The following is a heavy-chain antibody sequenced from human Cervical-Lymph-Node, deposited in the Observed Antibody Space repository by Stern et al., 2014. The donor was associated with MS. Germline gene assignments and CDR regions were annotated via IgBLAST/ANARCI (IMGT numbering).Heavy chain of an antibody. J-gene: IGHJ5*02. D-gene: IGHD3-10*01. CDR1: GD. V-gene: IGHV1-69*06. Sequence: QLVQSGADVKKPGSSVRVSCKASGDISWLRQAPGQGLEWMGGIILHVGTAHYTQRFQGRLTITADRSTNTTYMELSSLRSDDTAIYYCARGAGDNWFDPWGQGTLVSVSS. CDR3: ARGAGDNWFDP. CDR2: IILHVGTA.